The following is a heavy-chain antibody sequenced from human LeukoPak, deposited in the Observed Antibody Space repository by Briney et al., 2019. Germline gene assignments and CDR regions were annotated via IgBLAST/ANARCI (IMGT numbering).Heavy chain of an antibody. CDR3: ARGGALYGGNSY. V-gene: IGHV1-8*01. D-gene: IGHD4-23*01. J-gene: IGHJ4*02. CDR1: GYTFTSYD. Sequence: ASVKVSCKASGYTFTSYDINWVRQATGQGLEWMGWMSPNSGNTGYAQKFQGRVTMTRNTSISTAYMELSSLRSEDTAVYYCARGGALYGGNSYWGQGTLVTVSS. CDR2: MSPNSGNT.